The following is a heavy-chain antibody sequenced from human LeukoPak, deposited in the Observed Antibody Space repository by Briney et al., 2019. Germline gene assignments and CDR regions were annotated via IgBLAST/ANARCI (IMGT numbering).Heavy chain of an antibody. D-gene: IGHD3-10*01. J-gene: IGHJ3*02. CDR2: ISWNSGSI. V-gene: IGHV3-9*01. CDR3: ARDPSGTKDAFDI. CDR1: GFTFDDYA. Sequence: GGSLRLSCAASGFTFDDYAMHWVRQAPGKGLEWVSGISWNSGSIGYADSVKGRFTISRDNAKNSLYLQMNSLRAEDTAVYYCARDPSGTKDAFDIWGQGTMVTVSS.